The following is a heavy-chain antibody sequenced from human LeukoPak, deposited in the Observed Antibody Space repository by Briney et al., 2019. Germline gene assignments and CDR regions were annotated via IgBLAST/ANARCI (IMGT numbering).Heavy chain of an antibody. CDR3: AKEGILCSSSSCHFDY. V-gene: IGHV3-23*01. CDR1: GFTFSGSD. J-gene: IGHJ4*02. CDR2: ISGSGDAT. D-gene: IGHD2-2*01. Sequence: GGSLRLSCAASGFTFSGSDMHWVRQAPGKGLEWVSTISGSGDATFYAHSVKGRFTVSRDNSKNTLYLQMTSLRPEDTVFYYCAKEGILCSSSSCHFDYWGQGTLVTVSS.